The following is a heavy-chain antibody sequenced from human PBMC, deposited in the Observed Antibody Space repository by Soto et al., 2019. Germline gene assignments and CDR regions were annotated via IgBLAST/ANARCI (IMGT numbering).Heavy chain of an antibody. CDR1: GYTFTSYY. D-gene: IGHD3-22*01. CDR3: ARDRKDPDSSGFFDY. V-gene: IGHV1-46*01. Sequence: SVKVSCKASGYTFTSYYMHWVRQAPGQGLEWMEIVNPSGGSTSYAQKFQGRVTMTRDTSTSTVYMELSSLRSEDTAVYYCARDRKDPDSSGFFDYWGQGTLVTVS. J-gene: IGHJ4*02. CDR2: VNPSGGST.